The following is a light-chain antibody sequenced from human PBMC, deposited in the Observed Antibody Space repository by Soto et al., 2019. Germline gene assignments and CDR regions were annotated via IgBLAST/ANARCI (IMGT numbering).Light chain of an antibody. CDR1: SSDVGGYNY. CDR3: SSYTSSSTLWV. J-gene: IGLJ1*01. V-gene: IGLV2-14*01. CDR2: DVS. Sequence: QSALTQPASVSGSPGQSITISCTGTSSDVGGYNYVSWYQQHPGKAPKLMIYDVSNRPSGVSNRFSGSKSGNTASLTIPGLQAEDEADYYCSSYTSSSTLWVFGTGTKLTVL.